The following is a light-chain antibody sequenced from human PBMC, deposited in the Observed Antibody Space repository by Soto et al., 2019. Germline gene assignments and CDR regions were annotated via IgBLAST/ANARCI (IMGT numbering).Light chain of an antibody. CDR2: GAS. J-gene: IGKJ1*01. CDR1: QTVGASY. V-gene: IGKV3-20*01. CDR3: QQYGRSPWT. Sequence: EIVLTQSPDTLSLSPGDRATVSCRASQTVGASYVAWYQHRPGQAPKFLMYGASTRATGIPDRFSGSGSGTEFTLTIDSLEPEDFGLYYCQQYGRSPWTCGQGTRVEI.